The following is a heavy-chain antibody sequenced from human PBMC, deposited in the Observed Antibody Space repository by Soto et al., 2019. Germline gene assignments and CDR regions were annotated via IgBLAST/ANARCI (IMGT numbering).Heavy chain of an antibody. V-gene: IGHV1-46*03. Sequence: GASVKVSCKASGYTFTSYYMHWVRQAPGQGLEWMGIINPSGGSTSYAQKFQGRVTMTRDTSTSTVYMELSSLRSEDTAVYYCARDFTFGGVLVISWFDPWGQGTLVTVS. CDR3: ARDFTFGGVLVISWFDP. J-gene: IGHJ5*02. D-gene: IGHD3-16*02. CDR2: INPSGGST. CDR1: GYTFTSYY.